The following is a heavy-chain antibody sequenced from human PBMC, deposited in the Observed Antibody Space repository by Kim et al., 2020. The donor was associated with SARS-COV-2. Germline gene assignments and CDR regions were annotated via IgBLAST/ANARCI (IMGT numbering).Heavy chain of an antibody. J-gene: IGHJ5*02. V-gene: IGHV4-39*01. D-gene: IGHD3-10*01. CDR3: ARRFGP. CDR2: YYSGST. Sequence: YYSGSTYYTPSLKSRVTISVDTSKNRFSLKLSSVTAADTAVYYCARRFGPWGQGTLVTVSS.